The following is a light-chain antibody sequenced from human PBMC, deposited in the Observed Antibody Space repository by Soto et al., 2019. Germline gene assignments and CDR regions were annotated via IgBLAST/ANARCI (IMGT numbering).Light chain of an antibody. V-gene: IGLV2-8*01. Sequence: QSALTQPPSASGSPGQSVTISCTGTYSDVGGSNYVSWYQQHPGKAPKLVIYEVIQRPSGVPDRFSGSRSGNTASLTVSRLQAEDEADYYCSSNVVDTNLKIFGGGTKLTVL. CDR3: SSNVVDTNLKI. CDR1: YSDVGGSNY. J-gene: IGLJ2*01. CDR2: EVI.